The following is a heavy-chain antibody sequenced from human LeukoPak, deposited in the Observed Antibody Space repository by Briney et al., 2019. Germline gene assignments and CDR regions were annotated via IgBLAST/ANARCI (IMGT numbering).Heavy chain of an antibody. J-gene: IGHJ5*02. V-gene: IGHV1-2*06. CDR2: INPNSGGT. CDR3: AREFDEGMVRGFDP. CDR1: GYTFTGYY. Sequence: GASVKVSCKASGYTFTGYYMHWVRQAPGQGLEWMGRINPNSGGTNYAQKFQGRVTMTRDTSISTAYVELSRLRSDDTAVYYCAREFDEGMVRGFDPWGQGTLVTVSS. D-gene: IGHD3-10*01.